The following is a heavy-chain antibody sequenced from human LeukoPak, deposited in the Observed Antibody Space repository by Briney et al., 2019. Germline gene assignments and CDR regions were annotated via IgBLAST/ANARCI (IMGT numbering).Heavy chain of an antibody. D-gene: IGHD3-22*01. Sequence: PSETLSLTCTVSGGSISSSPYYWGWIRQPPGEGPEWIGTISYSGNTYYNPSLKSRVTISVDTSKNQFSLKLTSVTAADTAVYYCARHSDRSGYICGYDIWGRGTMVTVSS. CDR3: ARHSDRSGYICGYDI. V-gene: IGHV4-39*01. CDR2: ISYSGNT. CDR1: GGSISSSPYY. J-gene: IGHJ3*02.